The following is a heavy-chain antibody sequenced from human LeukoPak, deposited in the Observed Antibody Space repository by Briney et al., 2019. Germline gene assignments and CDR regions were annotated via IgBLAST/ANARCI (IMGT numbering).Heavy chain of an antibody. CDR2: IKQDGSEK. Sequence: GGSLRLSCAASGFTFSSYWMSWVRQAPGKGLEWVANIKQDGSEKYYADSVKGRFTISRDNSKNTLYLQMNSLRAEDTAVYYCAREGLLWFGELSGFDYWGQGTLVTVSS. CDR1: GFTFSSYW. CDR3: AREGLLWFGELSGFDY. V-gene: IGHV3-7*01. D-gene: IGHD3-10*01. J-gene: IGHJ4*02.